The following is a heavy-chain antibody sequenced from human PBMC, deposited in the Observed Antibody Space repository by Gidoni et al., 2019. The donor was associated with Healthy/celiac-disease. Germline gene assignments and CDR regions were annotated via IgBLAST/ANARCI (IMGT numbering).Heavy chain of an antibody. CDR1: GYTFTSYY. V-gene: IGHV1-46*01. CDR3: ARGLSGWNYYYYYGMDV. J-gene: IGHJ6*02. Sequence: QVQLVQSGAEVKKPGASVKVSCKASGYTFTSYYMHWVRQAPGQGLEWMGIINPSGGSTSYAQKFQGRVTMTRDTSTSTVYMELSSLRSEDTAVYYCARGLSGWNYYYYYGMDVWGQGTTVTVSS. D-gene: IGHD6-19*01. CDR2: INPSGGST.